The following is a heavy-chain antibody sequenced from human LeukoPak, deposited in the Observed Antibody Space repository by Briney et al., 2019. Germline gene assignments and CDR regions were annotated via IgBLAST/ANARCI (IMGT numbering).Heavy chain of an antibody. CDR3: ARAYGYYYDSSGTEFDY. CDR1: GGSISSGSYS. Sequence: PSQTLSLTCAVSGGSISSGSYSWSWIRQHPGKGLEWIGYIYYSGSTYYNPSLKSRVTISVDTSKNQFSLKLSSVTAADTAVYYCARAYGYYYDSSGTEFDYWGQGTLVTVSS. CDR2: IYYSGST. J-gene: IGHJ4*02. D-gene: IGHD3-22*01. V-gene: IGHV4-31*11.